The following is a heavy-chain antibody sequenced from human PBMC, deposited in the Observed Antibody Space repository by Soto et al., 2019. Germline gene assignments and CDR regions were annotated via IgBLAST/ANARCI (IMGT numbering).Heavy chain of an antibody. V-gene: IGHV3-53*01. CDR2: IYSGGST. J-gene: IGHJ6*02. CDR1: GFTVSSNY. CDR3: AREIRGDPLYYYYYGMDV. D-gene: IGHD2-21*02. Sequence: GGSLRLSCAASGFTVSSNYMSWVRQAPGKGLEWVSVIYSGGSTYYADSVKGRFTISRDNSKNTLYLQMNSLRAEDTAVYYCAREIRGDPLYYYYYGMDVWGQGTTVTVSS.